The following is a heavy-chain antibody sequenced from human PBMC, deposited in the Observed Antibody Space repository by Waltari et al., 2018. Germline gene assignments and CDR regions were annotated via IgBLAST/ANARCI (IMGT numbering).Heavy chain of an antibody. CDR2: IRYDGSNK. CDR1: GFTFSSYG. V-gene: IGHV3-30*02. J-gene: IGHJ3*02. D-gene: IGHD1-26*01. CDR3: AKDSEWELLSAFDI. Sequence: QVQLVESGGGVVQPGGSLRLSCAASGFTFSSYGMIWVRQAPGKGLEWVAFIRYDGSNKYYADSVKGRFTISRDNSKNTLYLQMNSLRAEDTAVYYCAKDSEWELLSAFDIWGQGTMVTVSS.